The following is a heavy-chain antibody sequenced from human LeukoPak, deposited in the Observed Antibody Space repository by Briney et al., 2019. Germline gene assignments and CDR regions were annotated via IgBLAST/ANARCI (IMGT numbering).Heavy chain of an antibody. D-gene: IGHD6-19*01. J-gene: IGHJ4*02. CDR1: GFTFSDYY. V-gene: IGHV3-53*01. CDR2: IYSGGST. CDR3: ASRKDSSGWTYYFDY. Sequence: GSLRLPCAASGFTFSDYYMSWIRQAPGKGLEWVSVIYSGGSTYYADSVKGRFTISRDNSKNTLYLQMNSLRAEDTAVYYCASRKDSSGWTYYFDYWGQGTLVTVSS.